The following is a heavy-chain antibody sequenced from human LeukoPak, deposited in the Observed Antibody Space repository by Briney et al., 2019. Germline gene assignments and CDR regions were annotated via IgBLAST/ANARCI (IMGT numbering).Heavy chain of an antibody. CDR1: GFTFSSYS. V-gene: IGHV3-21*01. CDR2: ISSSSSYI. Sequence: GGSLRLSCAASGFTFSSYSMNWVRQAPGKGLEWVSSISSSSSYIYYADSVKGRFTISRDNAKNSLYLQMNSLRAEDTAVYYCATLTDFWSGYLLFHYWGQGTLVTVSS. CDR3: ATLTDFWSGYLLFHY. J-gene: IGHJ4*02. D-gene: IGHD3-3*01.